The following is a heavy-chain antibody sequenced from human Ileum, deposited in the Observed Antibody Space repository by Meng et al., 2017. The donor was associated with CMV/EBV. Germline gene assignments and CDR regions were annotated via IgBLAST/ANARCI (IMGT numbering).Heavy chain of an antibody. V-gene: IGHV1-2*02. CDR1: GYTFTDRY. D-gene: IGHD2/OR15-2a*01. J-gene: IGHJ5*02. Sequence: QGQLNQVGAEVKKPGASVKGSCKASGYTFTDRYIHWVRQAPGQGPECLGWINPKDGDTDYTESFQGRVTLTRDTSITTAYMELHNLKSDDTAIYYCARENWVYDLWGQGTLVTVSS. CDR2: INPKDGDT. CDR3: ARENWVYDL.